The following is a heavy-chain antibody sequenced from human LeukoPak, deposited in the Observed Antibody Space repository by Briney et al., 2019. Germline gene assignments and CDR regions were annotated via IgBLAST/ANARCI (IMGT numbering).Heavy chain of an antibody. V-gene: IGHV4-39*07. D-gene: IGHD3-3*01. CDR2: IYYSGST. CDR1: GGSISSSSYY. J-gene: IGHJ4*02. Sequence: SETLSLTCTVSGGSISSSSYYWGWIRQPPGKGLEWIGSIYYSGSTYYNPSLKSRVTISVDTSKNQFSLKLSSVTAADTAMYYCARQNDFWRGYYDYWGQGTLVTVSS. CDR3: ARQNDFWRGYYDY.